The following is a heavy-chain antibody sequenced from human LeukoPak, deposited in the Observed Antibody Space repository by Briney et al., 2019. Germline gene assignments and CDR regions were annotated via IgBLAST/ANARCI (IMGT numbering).Heavy chain of an antibody. V-gene: IGHV4-61*01. D-gene: IGHD4-23*01. CDR1: GASVSSGSHY. J-gene: IGHJ4*02. CDR2: FCCSGST. CDR3: ARAVAAVSLDS. Sequence: SETLSLTCTVSGASVSSGSHYWSWIRQAPGKGLEWIGYFCCSGSTNYNPSLKSRVTISVDTSKNQFSLKVSSVTAADTAVYYGARAVAAVSLDSWGQGTLVSVSS.